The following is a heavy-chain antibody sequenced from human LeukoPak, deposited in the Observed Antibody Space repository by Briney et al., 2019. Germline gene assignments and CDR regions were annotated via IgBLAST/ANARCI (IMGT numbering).Heavy chain of an antibody. J-gene: IGHJ2*01. V-gene: IGHV4-4*07. CDR1: DNSISTYY. D-gene: IGHD2-15*01. CDR2: ISTSGST. CDR3: ARETATYSWYFDL. Sequence: SETLSLTCTVSDNSISTYYWNWIRQAAGKGLEWIWRISTSGSTNYNPSLKSRLTMSAVTSKNQFSLELSSVTAADTAVYYCARETATYSWYFDLWGRGTLVTVSS.